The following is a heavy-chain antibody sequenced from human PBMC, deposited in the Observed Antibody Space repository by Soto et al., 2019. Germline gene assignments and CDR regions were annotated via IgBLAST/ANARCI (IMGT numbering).Heavy chain of an antibody. V-gene: IGHV5-10-1*01. Sequence: GVFLKIRCQGSGYSCACYWITWVRQLQGKGLEWMGRIDPSDSQTYYSPSFRGHVTISAAKSITTVFLQWSSLRASDTAMYYYARQIYDSASGPNFQYSLDSWCQAILVSVS. CDR3: ARQIYDSASGPNFQYSLDS. CDR1: GYSCACYW. CDR2: IDPSDSQT. J-gene: IGHJ4*02. D-gene: IGHD2-15*01.